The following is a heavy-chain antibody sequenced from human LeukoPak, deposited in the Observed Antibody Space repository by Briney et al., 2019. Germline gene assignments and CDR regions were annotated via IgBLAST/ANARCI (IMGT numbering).Heavy chain of an antibody. J-gene: IGHJ5*02. V-gene: IGHV3-23*01. CDR2: ISGSGGST. CDR3: AKDGYAQGASPNWFDP. Sequence: GGSLRLSCAASGFTFSSYAMGWVRQAPGKGLEWVSAISGSGGSTYYADSVKGRFTISRDNSKNTLYLQMNSLRAEDTAVYYCAKDGYAQGASPNWFDPWGQGTLVTVSS. D-gene: IGHD2-2*03. CDR1: GFTFSSYA.